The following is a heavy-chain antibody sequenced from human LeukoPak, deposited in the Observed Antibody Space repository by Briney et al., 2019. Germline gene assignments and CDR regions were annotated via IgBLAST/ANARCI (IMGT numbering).Heavy chain of an antibody. V-gene: IGHV4-38-2*01. CDR1: GYSISSGYY. CDR2: IYHGGGT. Sequence: SETLSLTCAVSGYSISSGYYWGWIRQPPGKGLEWIGSIYHGGGTYYNPSLKSRVTISVDTSKIQFSLKLSSVAATDTAVYFCARLRFDFWSGYTHPYFDYWGQGTLVTVSS. J-gene: IGHJ4*02. CDR3: ARLRFDFWSGYTHPYFDY. D-gene: IGHD3-3*01.